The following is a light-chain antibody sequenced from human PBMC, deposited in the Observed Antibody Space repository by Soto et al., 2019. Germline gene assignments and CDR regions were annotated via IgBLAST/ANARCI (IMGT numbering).Light chain of an antibody. CDR3: QQSHSTPLI. CDR2: GAS. CDR1: LRISKY. J-gene: IGKJ4*01. V-gene: IGKV1-39*01. Sequence: DIQVIQSPSSLSASVGDRVTITCRASLRISKYLNWYQQKPGKAPKLLIYGASTLQSGVPSRFSGTGSGTDFTLIISSLQPEDSATYYCQQSHSTPLIFGGGTKLEI.